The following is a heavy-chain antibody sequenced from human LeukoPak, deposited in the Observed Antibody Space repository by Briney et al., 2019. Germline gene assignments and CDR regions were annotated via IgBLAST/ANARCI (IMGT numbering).Heavy chain of an antibody. CDR2: ISGSGGST. V-gene: IGHV3-23*01. J-gene: IGHJ6*03. CDR1: GFTFSSYG. D-gene: IGHD5-12*01. Sequence: AGGSLRPSCAASGFTFSSYGMSWVRQAPGKGLEWVSAISGSGGSTYYADSVKGRFTISRDNSKNTLYLQMNSLRAEDTAVYYCAKDGVLVATIYYYYYMDVWGKGTTVTISS. CDR3: AKDGVLVATIYYYYYMDV.